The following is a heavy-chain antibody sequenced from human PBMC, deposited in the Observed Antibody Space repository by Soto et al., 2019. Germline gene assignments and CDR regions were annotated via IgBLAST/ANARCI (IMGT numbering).Heavy chain of an antibody. CDR1: GGSISSYY. D-gene: IGHD3-9*01. V-gene: IGHV4-59*08. Sequence: TSETLSLTCTVSGGSISSYYWSWIRQPPGKGLEWIGYIYYSGSTNYNPSLKSRVTISVDTSKNQFSLKLSSVTAADTAVYYCARGHDILTETANWFDPWGQGTLVTVSS. J-gene: IGHJ5*02. CDR3: ARGHDILTETANWFDP. CDR2: IYYSGST.